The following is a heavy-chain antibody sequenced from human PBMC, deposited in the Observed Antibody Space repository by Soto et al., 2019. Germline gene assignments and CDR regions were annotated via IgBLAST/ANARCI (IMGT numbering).Heavy chain of an antibody. CDR3: AREVRSLSYYYGMDV. Sequence: QVQLQESGPGLVKPSQTLSLTCTVSGGSISIGGNYWTWIRQRPGKGPEWIGCTYYTGSIYYNPFLKTRLTTSVDTSKNQFSLRLGSVTAADTAVYYCAREVRSLSYYYGMDVWGQGTTVTVSS. CDR2: TYYTGSI. CDR1: GGSISIGGNY. J-gene: IGHJ6*02. V-gene: IGHV4-31*03.